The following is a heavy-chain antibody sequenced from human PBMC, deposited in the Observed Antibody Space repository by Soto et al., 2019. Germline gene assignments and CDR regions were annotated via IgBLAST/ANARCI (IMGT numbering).Heavy chain of an antibody. CDR2: ISYDGSNK. CDR1: GFTFSSYA. D-gene: IGHD6-19*01. CDR3: ARATTDVYSSGVY. V-gene: IGHV3-30-3*01. Sequence: GGSLRLSCAASGFTFSSYAMHWVRQAPGKGLEWVAVISYDGSNKYYADSVKGRFTISRDNSKNALYLQMNSLRAEDTAVYYCARATTDVYSSGVYWGQGTLVTVSS. J-gene: IGHJ4*02.